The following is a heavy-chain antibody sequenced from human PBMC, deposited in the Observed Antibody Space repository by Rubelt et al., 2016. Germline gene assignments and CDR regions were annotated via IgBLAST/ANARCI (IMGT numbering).Heavy chain of an antibody. J-gene: IGHJ4*02. D-gene: IGHD2-15*01. V-gene: IGHV3-48*01. CDR2: ISTSGSTI. CDR3: ARDQDSTDTSTPNYFDY. CDR1: SFS. Sequence: SFSMSWVRQVPGKGLEWVSWISTSGSTIFYADSVKGRFTISRDNARDNAKSSLYLQMDSLRADDTAVYYCARDQDSTDTSTPNYFDYWGQGTLATVSS.